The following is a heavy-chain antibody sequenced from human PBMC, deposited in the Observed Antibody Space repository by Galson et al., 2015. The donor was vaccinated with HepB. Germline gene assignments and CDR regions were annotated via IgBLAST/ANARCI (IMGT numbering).Heavy chain of an antibody. CDR1: GFTFSSYA. CDR2: ISGSGGST. D-gene: IGHD3-3*01. V-gene: IGHV3-23*01. Sequence: SLRLSCAASGFTFSSYAMSWVRQAPGKGLEWVSAISGSGGSTYYADSVKGRFTISRDNSKNTLYLQMNSLRAEDTAVYYCAKGRSPGHFGVVIIGSWFDPWCQGTLVTFSS. J-gene: IGHJ5*02. CDR3: AKGRSPGHFGVVIIGSWFDP.